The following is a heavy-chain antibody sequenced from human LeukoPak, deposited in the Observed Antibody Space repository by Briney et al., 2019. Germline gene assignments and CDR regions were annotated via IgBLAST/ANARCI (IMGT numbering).Heavy chain of an antibody. CDR1: GFTFSSYG. CDR2: ISGSGGST. V-gene: IGHV3-23*01. CDR3: ANTLSYYYGMDV. J-gene: IGHJ6*02. Sequence: GGSLRLSCAASGFTFSSYGMCWVRQAPGKGLEWVSAISGSGGSTYYADSVKGRFTISRDNSKNTLYLQMNSLRAEDTPVYYSANTLSYYYGMDVWGQGTTVTDS.